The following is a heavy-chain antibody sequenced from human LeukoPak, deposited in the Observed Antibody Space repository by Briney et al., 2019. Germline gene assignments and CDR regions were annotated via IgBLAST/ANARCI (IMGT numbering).Heavy chain of an antibody. CDR3: ASRAVSYYYDSSGYPGRGWFDP. V-gene: IGHV4-34*01. J-gene: IGHJ5*02. CDR1: SGSFSGYY. D-gene: IGHD3-22*01. Sequence: SETLSLTCAVYSGSFSGYYWSWIRQPPGKGLEWIGEINHSGSTNYNPSLKSRVTISVDTSKNQFSLKLSSVTAADTAVYYCASRAVSYYYDSSGYPGRGWFDPWGQGTLVTVSS. CDR2: INHSGST.